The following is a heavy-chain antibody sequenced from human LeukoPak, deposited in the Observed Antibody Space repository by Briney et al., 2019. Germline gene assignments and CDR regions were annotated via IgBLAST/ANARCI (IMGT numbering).Heavy chain of an antibody. CDR3: ARDHSSSSSPFDY. Sequence: GGSLRLSCAASGFTFSSYWMSWVRQAPGKGLEWVANIKQDGSEKYYVDSVKGRFTISRDNAKNSLYLQMNSLRAEDTAVYYCARDHSSSSSPFDYWGQGTLVTVSS. J-gene: IGHJ4*02. CDR1: GFTFSSYW. CDR2: IKQDGSEK. D-gene: IGHD6-6*01. V-gene: IGHV3-7*01.